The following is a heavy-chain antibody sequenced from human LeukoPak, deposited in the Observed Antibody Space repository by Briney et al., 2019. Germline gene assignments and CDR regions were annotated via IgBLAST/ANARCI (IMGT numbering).Heavy chain of an antibody. Sequence: PSETLSLTCAVYGGSFSGYYWSWLRQPPGKGVEWVGETNHSGSTNYNPSLKSRVTISVDTSKNQFSLKLSSVTAADTAVYYCARDAYPDYYDSSGYYYYYGMDVWGQGTTVTVSS. CDR1: GGSFSGYY. CDR2: TNHSGST. J-gene: IGHJ6*02. D-gene: IGHD3-22*01. CDR3: ARDAYPDYYDSSGYYYYYGMDV. V-gene: IGHV4-34*01.